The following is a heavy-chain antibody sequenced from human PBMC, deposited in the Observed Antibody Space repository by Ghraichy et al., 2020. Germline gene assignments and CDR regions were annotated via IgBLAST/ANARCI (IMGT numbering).Heavy chain of an antibody. CDR1: GGSISSYY. D-gene: IGHD4-23*01. J-gene: IGHJ4*02. CDR3: YGGNSSWLDY. CDR2: IYYSGST. V-gene: IGHV4-59*01. Sequence: LRLSCTVSGGSISSYYWSWIRQPPGKGLEWIGYIYYSGSTNYNPSLKSRVTISVDTSKNQFSLKLSSVTAADTAVYYCYGGNSSWLDYWGQGTLVTVSS.